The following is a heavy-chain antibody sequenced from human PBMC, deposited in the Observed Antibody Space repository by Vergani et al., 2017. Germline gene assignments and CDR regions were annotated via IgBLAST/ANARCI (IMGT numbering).Heavy chain of an antibody. Sequence: QVQLVQSGAEVKKPGASVKVSCKASGYTFTGYYMHWVRQAPGQGLEWMGWINPNSGGTNYAQKFQGRVTMTRDTSISTAYMELGRLRSDDTAVYYCAADTTYYYESRGYYYAFDIWGQGTMVTVSS. J-gene: IGHJ3*02. CDR3: AADTTYYYESRGYYYAFDI. V-gene: IGHV1-2*02. D-gene: IGHD3-22*01. CDR2: INPNSGGT. CDR1: GYTFTGYY.